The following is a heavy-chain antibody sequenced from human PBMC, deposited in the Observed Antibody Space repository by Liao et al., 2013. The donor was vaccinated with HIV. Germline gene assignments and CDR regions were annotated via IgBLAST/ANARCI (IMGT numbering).Heavy chain of an antibody. D-gene: IGHD6-19*01. CDR3: ARRAGSSGWHPFDH. CDR2: IYTSGST. J-gene: IGHJ4*02. Sequence: QVQLQESGPGLVKPSETLSLTCTVSGGSVSSYYWSWIRQPAGKGLEYIGRIYTSGSTNYNPSLKSRVTISPDMSKNQFSLRLTSVTAADTAVYYCARRAGSSGWHPFDHWGQGTLVTVSS. CDR1: GGSVSSYY. V-gene: IGHV4-4*07.